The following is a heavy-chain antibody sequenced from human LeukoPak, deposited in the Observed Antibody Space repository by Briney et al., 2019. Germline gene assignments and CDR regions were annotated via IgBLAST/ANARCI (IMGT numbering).Heavy chain of an antibody. Sequence: GASVKVSCKAFGGTFSSYAISWVRQAPGQGLEWMGRIIPILGIANYAQKFQGRVTITADKSTSTAYMELSSLRSEDTAVYYCARVYYGSGSYRSSPEYFQHWGQGTLVTVSS. J-gene: IGHJ1*01. V-gene: IGHV1-69*04. CDR2: IIPILGIA. D-gene: IGHD3-10*01. CDR1: GGTFSSYA. CDR3: ARVYYGSGSYRSSPEYFQH.